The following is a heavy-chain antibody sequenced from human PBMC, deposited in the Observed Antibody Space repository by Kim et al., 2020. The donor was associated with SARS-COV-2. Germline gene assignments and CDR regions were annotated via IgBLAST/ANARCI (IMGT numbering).Heavy chain of an antibody. D-gene: IGHD6-13*01. CDR3: ARQADWDSSSWYYFDY. Sequence: SLQSRVTISVDTSKNQFSLKLSSVTAADTAVYYCARQADWDSSSWYYFDYWGQGTQVTVSS. V-gene: IGHV4-39*01. J-gene: IGHJ4*02.